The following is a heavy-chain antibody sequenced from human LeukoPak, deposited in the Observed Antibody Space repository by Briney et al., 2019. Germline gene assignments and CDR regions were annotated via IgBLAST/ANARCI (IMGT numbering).Heavy chain of an antibody. D-gene: IGHD4-17*01. Sequence: GRSLRLSCAASGFTFSSYGMHWVRRAPGKGLEWVAVIWYDGSNKYYADSVKGRFTISRDNSKNTLYLQMNSLRAEDTAVYYCARDSGLTVTTLDAFDIWGQGTMVTVSS. CDR1: GFTFSSYG. CDR2: IWYDGSNK. CDR3: ARDSGLTVTTLDAFDI. J-gene: IGHJ3*02. V-gene: IGHV3-33*01.